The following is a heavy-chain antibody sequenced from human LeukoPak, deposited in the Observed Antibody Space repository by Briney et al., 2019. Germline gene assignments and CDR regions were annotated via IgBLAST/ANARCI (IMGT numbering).Heavy chain of an antibody. CDR3: AGLSGYDPYYFDY. Sequence: PSGTLSLTCAVSGGSISSSNWWIWVRQPPGKGLEWIGEVHHSGTINYNPSLKSRVTISVDKSKNQFSLKVSSVTAADTAVYYCAGLSGYDPYYFDYWGQGTLVAVSS. CDR2: VHHSGTI. CDR1: GGSISSSNW. D-gene: IGHD5-12*01. V-gene: IGHV4-4*02. J-gene: IGHJ4*02.